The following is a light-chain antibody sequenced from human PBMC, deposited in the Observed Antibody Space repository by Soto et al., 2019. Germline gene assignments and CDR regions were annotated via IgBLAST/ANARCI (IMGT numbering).Light chain of an antibody. CDR1: QSVSSSY. Sequence: EIVLTQSPGTLSLSPGERATLSCRASQSVSSSYLAWYQQKPGQAPRLLIYGASSRATGIPDRFSGSGSGTDFTLTISRLEPEYFAVYYCQQYGSSPRGTFGGGTKVEIK. J-gene: IGKJ4*01. V-gene: IGKV3-20*01. CDR2: GAS. CDR3: QQYGSSPRGT.